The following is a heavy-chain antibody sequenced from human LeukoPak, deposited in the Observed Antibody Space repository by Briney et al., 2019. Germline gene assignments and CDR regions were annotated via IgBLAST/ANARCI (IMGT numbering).Heavy chain of an antibody. CDR1: GFTFSSYA. CDR3: AKDGGAGRDDYYGMDG. Sequence: GGSLRLSCSASGFTFSSYAMHWVRQAPGKGLEYVSAISSNGGSTYYADSVKGRFTISRDNSKNTLYLQMSSLGAEDTAEYYCAKDGGAGRDDYYGMDGWGKGSTVTVSS. J-gene: IGHJ6*01. D-gene: IGHD3-16*01. CDR2: ISSNGGST. V-gene: IGHV3-64D*06.